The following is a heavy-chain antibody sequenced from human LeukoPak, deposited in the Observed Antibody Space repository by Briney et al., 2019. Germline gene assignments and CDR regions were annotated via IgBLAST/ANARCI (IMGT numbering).Heavy chain of an antibody. Sequence: PGGSLRLSCVVSEFTFSSYWMHWVRQAPGKGLVWVSRINSDGSSTTYADSVKGRFTISRDNAKNTLYLQMNSLRAEDTAVYYCARVVVPAAPGPYDYWGQGTLVTVSS. J-gene: IGHJ4*02. CDR1: EFTFSSYW. V-gene: IGHV3-74*01. CDR3: ARVVVPAAPGPYDY. CDR2: INSDGSST. D-gene: IGHD2-2*01.